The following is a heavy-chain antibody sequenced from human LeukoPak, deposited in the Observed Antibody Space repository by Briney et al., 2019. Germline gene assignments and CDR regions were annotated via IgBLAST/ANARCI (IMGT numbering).Heavy chain of an antibody. D-gene: IGHD3-16*02. CDR2: IGQDGSER. CDR3: ARDIDLVS. Sequence: GGSLRLSCAASGFTFSNYWMAWVRQAPGKGLEWVANIGQDGSERYYVDSVKGRLTISRDNAKNSLYLQMNSLRAEDTAVYYCARDIDLVSWGQGTLVAVSS. CDR1: GFTFSNYW. J-gene: IGHJ4*02. V-gene: IGHV3-7*01.